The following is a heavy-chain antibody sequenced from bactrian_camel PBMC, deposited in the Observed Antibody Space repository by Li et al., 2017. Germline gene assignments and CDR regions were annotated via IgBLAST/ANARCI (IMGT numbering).Heavy chain of an antibody. CDR3: AAGQWYTDEYRY. CDR2: ILSETFNT. Sequence: QVQLVESGGGLVQPGGSLRLSCAVSGFTFKEYYITWVRQAPGKGLEWVSSILSETFNTYYADSVKGRFTVSRDNAKNTAYLQMNNLKSEDTALYYCAAGQWYTDEYRYWGQGTQVTVS. CDR1: GFTFKEYY. V-gene: IGHV3-2*01. D-gene: IGHD6*01. J-gene: IGHJ4*01.